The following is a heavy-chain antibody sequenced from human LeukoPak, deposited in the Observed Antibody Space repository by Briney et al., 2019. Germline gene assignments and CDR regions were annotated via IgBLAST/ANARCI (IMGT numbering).Heavy chain of an antibody. D-gene: IGHD6-19*01. CDR2: IRYDGSNK. CDR1: GFTFDDYA. V-gene: IGHV3-30*02. J-gene: IGHJ4*02. Sequence: PGRSLRLSCAASGFTFDDYAMHWVRQAPGKGLEWVAFIRYDGSNKYYADSVKGRFTISRDNSKNTLYLQMNSLRAEDTAVYYCAEDFLPGYSSGWYGASFDYWGQGTLVTVSS. CDR3: AEDFLPGYSSGWYGASFDY.